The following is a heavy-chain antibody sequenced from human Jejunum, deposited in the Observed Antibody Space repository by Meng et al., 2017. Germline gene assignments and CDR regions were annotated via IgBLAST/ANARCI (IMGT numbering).Heavy chain of an antibody. Sequence: EVWLVGAGGALVQPGGNLGVSCIASGFSVGSYYIYWFRQAPGKKPEWVAGISGGGVTYDADAVKGRFTISRDNSENTVYLQMHSLRADETAVYYCAREYFYDRSGCDYWGQGTLVTVSS. V-gene: IGHV3-23*04. CDR1: GFSVGSYY. J-gene: IGHJ4*02. D-gene: IGHD3-22*01. CDR3: AREYFYDRSGCDY. CDR2: ISGGGVT.